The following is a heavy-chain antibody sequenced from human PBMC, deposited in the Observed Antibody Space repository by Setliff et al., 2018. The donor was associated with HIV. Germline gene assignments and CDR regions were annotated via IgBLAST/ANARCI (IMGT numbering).Heavy chain of an antibody. J-gene: IGHJ3*01. V-gene: IGHV4-39*02. D-gene: IGHD4-4*01. CDR1: GDSIRNSRDY. CDR2: IYYSGTT. Sequence: KPSETLSLTCSVSGDSIRNSRDYWGWIRQPLGKGLEWIGNIYYSGTTYYSPSLNSRVTISVDRSRNHFSLRLSAVTAADTAVYYCARELDNSDNSDPFDVWGQGTMVTV. CDR3: ARELDNSDNSDPFDV.